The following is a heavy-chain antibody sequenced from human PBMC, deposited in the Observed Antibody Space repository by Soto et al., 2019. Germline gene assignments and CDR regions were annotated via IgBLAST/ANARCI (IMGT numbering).Heavy chain of an antibody. CDR2: IYYSGST. J-gene: IGHJ5*02. CDR3: ARHSPMTYSSSWSNWFDP. Sequence: QLQLQESGPGLVKPSETLSLTCTVSGGSISSSSYYWGWIRQPPGKGLEWIGSIYYSGSTYYNPSLKSRVTISVDTSKNQFSLKLSSVTAADTAVYYCARHSPMTYSSSWSNWFDPWGQGTLVTVSS. D-gene: IGHD6-13*01. V-gene: IGHV4-39*01. CDR1: GGSISSSSYY.